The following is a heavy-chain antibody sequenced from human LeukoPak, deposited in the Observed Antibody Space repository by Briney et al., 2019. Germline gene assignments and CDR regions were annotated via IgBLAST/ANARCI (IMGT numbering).Heavy chain of an antibody. V-gene: IGHV4-59*08. J-gene: IGHJ4*02. D-gene: IGHD2-15*01. Sequence: SSETLSLTCIVSGGSISPYYWSWIRQPPGSGLEWIAYIYYSGSTSYNPSLKSRVAISVDTSNNEVSLKLSSVTAADTAVYYRARHGYCSGGSCYWDYWGQGTLVTVSS. CDR1: GGSISPYY. CDR2: IYYSGST. CDR3: ARHGYCSGGSCYWDY.